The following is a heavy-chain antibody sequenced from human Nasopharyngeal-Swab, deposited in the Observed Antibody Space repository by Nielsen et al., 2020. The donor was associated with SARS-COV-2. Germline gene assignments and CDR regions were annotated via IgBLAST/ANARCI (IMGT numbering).Heavy chain of an antibody. Sequence: GSLRLSCTVSGGSISSYYWSWIRQPPGKGLEWIGYIYYSGSTNYNPSLKSRVTISVDTSKNQFSLKLSSVTAADTAVYYCARAGSSWYWGQGTLVTVSS. CDR2: IYYSGST. CDR1: GGSISSYY. CDR3: ARAGSSWY. D-gene: IGHD6-13*01. V-gene: IGHV4-59*01. J-gene: IGHJ4*02.